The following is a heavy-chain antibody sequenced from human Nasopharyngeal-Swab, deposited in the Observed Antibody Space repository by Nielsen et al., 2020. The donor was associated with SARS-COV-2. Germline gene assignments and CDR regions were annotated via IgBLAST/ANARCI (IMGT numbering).Heavy chain of an antibody. Sequence: ASVKVSCKGSGYTFTSYGISWVRQAPGQGLEWMGWISAYNGNTNYAQKLQGRVTMTTDTSTSTAYMELRSLRSDDTAVYYCARQEGIAVAGTNYYYYYGMDVWGQGTTVTVSS. D-gene: IGHD6-19*01. CDR1: GYTFTSYG. J-gene: IGHJ6*02. CDR2: ISAYNGNT. CDR3: ARQEGIAVAGTNYYYYYGMDV. V-gene: IGHV1-18*01.